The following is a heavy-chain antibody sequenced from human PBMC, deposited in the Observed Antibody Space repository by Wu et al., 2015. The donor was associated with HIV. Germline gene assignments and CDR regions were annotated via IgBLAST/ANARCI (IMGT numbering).Heavy chain of an antibody. CDR1: GGTFSSYA. V-gene: IGHV1-69*14. CDR3: ARVPEKLGPWYFDY. J-gene: IGHJ4*02. D-gene: IGHD7-27*01. CDR2: IVPLFDAP. Sequence: QVQLVQSGPEVKKPGSSVRVSCKASGGTFSSYAINWVRQAPGQGLEWMGRIVPLFDAPNYSQKFHDRLTITADRSTTTAYMELSSLRSEDTAVYYCARVPEKLGPWYFDYWGQGTLVTVSS.